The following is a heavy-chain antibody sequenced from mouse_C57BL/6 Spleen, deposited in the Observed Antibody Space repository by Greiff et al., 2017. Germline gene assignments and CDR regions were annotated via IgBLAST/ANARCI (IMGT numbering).Heavy chain of an antibody. Sequence: QVQLQQSGAELVRPGASVTLSCKALGYTFTDYEMHWVKQTPVHGLEWIGAIDPETGGTAYNQKFKGKAILTADKSSSTAYMELRSLTSEDSAVYYCTRGLLLLRGAMDYWGQGTSVTVSS. CDR2: IDPETGGT. J-gene: IGHJ4*01. V-gene: IGHV1-15*01. CDR3: TRGLLLLRGAMDY. D-gene: IGHD1-1*01. CDR1: GYTFTDYE.